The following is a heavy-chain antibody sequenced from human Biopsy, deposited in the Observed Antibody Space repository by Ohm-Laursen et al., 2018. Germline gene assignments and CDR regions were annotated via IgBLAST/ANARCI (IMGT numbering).Heavy chain of an antibody. CDR1: GFIFSDYY. V-gene: IGHV3-11*01. J-gene: IGHJ4*02. D-gene: IGHD3-16*01. Sequence: SLRLSCVASGFIFSDYYMSWIRQAPGKGLEWVSNINSVGTIYYADSVRGRFTISRDNAKNSLYLQMNSLRVEDTAVYYCARSVGIMAAPIDYWGQGTLVTVSS. CDR3: ARSVGIMAAPIDY. CDR2: INSVGTI.